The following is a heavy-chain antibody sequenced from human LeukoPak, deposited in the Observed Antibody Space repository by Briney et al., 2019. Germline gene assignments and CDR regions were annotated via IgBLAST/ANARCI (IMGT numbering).Heavy chain of an antibody. CDR2: IKSKSDGGTI. CDR1: GFTFSDAW. CDR3: TTRRQDGW. J-gene: IGHJ4*02. Sequence: GGSLRLSCVGSGFTFSDAWMSWVRQAPGKGLEWVGWIKSKSDGGTIDYAAPVKGRFTISRDDSRNTLYLQMNSLKTEDTAVYYCTTRRQDGWWGQGTLVTVS. V-gene: IGHV3-15*01. D-gene: IGHD2-15*01.